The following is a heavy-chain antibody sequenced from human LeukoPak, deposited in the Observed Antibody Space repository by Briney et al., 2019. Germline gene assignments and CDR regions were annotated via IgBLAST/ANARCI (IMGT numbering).Heavy chain of an antibody. J-gene: IGHJ4*02. D-gene: IGHD5-12*01. Sequence: PGGSLRLSCAASGFTFSNYAMHWVRLAPGKGLEYISTISSTGGSTFYANSVKARFTISRDNSKNTLYLQMGSLRAEDMAVYYCARDYTGWHDYWGQGTLVTVSS. CDR1: GFTFSNYA. CDR3: ARDYTGWHDY. CDR2: ISSTGGST. V-gene: IGHV3-64*01.